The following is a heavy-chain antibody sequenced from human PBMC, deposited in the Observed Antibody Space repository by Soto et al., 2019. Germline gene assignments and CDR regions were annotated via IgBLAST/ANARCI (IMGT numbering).Heavy chain of an antibody. CDR2: INHSGST. Sequence: SETLSLTCAFYGGSFSGYYWSWIRQPPGKGLEWIGEINHSGSTNYNPSLKSRVTISVDTSKDQFSLKLSSVTAADTAVYYCARSRTDIVVVPAAMVAVNWFDPWGQGTLVTSPQ. CDR1: GGSFSGYY. J-gene: IGHJ5*02. CDR3: ARSRTDIVVVPAAMVAVNWFDP. D-gene: IGHD2-2*01. V-gene: IGHV4-34*01.